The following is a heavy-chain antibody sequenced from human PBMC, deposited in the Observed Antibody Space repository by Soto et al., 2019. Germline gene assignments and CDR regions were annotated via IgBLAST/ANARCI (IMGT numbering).Heavy chain of an antibody. J-gene: IGHJ4*02. Sequence: PGGSLRLSCAASGFTFSSYGMHWVRQAPGKGLEWVAVIWYDGSNKYYADSVKGRFTISRDNSKNTLYLQMNSLRAEDTAVYYCARGGRSDIVVVPAAMVNGFLDYWGQGTLVTVSS. CDR3: ARGGRSDIVVVPAAMVNGFLDY. D-gene: IGHD2-2*01. V-gene: IGHV3-33*01. CDR2: IWYDGSNK. CDR1: GFTFSSYG.